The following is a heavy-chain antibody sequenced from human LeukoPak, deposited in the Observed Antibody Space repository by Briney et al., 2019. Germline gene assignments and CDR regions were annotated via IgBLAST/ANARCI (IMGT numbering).Heavy chain of an antibody. V-gene: IGHV4-59*01. Sequence: SETLSLTCTVSGDSISSYYWSWIRQPPEKGLEWIGYINSSGSTNYNASLKSRLTISVDTFKTQFSLKMNTLTAADTAVYYCARLQRIAVDGPDYSYFDLWGRGTLVTVSS. D-gene: IGHD6-19*01. J-gene: IGHJ2*01. CDR1: GDSISSYY. CDR2: INSSGST. CDR3: ARLQRIAVDGPDYSYFDL.